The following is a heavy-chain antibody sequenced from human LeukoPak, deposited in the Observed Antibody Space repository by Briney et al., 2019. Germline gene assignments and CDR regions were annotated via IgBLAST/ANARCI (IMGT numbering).Heavy chain of an antibody. CDR1: GGSISSYY. Sequence: PSETLSLTCTVSGGSISSYYWSWIRQPPGKGLEWIGYIYYSGSTNYNPSLKSRVTISVDTSKNQFSLKLSSVTAADTAVYYCARDGPTRSLYLWGQGILVTVSS. V-gene: IGHV4-59*12. D-gene: IGHD2-2*02. CDR2: IYYSGST. CDR3: ARDGPTRSLYL. J-gene: IGHJ4*02.